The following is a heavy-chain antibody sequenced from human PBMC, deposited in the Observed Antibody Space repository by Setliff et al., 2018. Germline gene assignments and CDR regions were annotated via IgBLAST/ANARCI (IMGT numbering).Heavy chain of an antibody. CDR1: GFTFSSYG. J-gene: IGHJ4*02. Sequence: GGSLRLSCAASGFTFSSYGMHWVRQAPGKGLEWVAFIRYDGSNKYYADSVMGRFTISRDNSKSTLYLQMNSLRAEDTAVYYCAKSVGGLTSSSVGYWSQGALVTV. V-gene: IGHV3-30*02. CDR3: AKSVGGLTSSSVGY. D-gene: IGHD2-2*01. CDR2: IRYDGSNK.